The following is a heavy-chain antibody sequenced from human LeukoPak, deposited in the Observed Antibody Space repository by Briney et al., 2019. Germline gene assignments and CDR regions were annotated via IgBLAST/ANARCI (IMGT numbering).Heavy chain of an antibody. J-gene: IGHJ4*02. CDR1: GFTFSSYA. CDR3: AKDAPVNIVVVPAANS. Sequence: GGSLRLSCAASGFTFSSYAMSWVRQTPGKGLEWVSAISGSGGSTYYADSVKGRFTISRDNSKNTLYLQMNSLRAEDTAVYYCAKDAPVNIVVVPAANSWGQGTLVTVSS. V-gene: IGHV3-23*01. CDR2: ISGSGGST. D-gene: IGHD2-2*01.